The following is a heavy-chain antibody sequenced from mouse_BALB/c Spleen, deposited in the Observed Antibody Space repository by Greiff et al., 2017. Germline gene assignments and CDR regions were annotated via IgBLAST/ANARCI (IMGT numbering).Heavy chain of an antibody. J-gene: IGHJ1*01. V-gene: IGHV5-15*02. CDR2: ISNLAYSI. CDR1: GFTFSDYG. Sequence: EVKLMESGGGLVQPGGSRKLSCAASGFTFSDYGMAWVRQAPGKGPEWVAFISNLAYSIYYADTVTGRFTISRENAKNTLYLEMSSLRSEDTAMYYCARITTATWGYFDVWGAGTTVTVSS. CDR3: ARITTATWGYFDV. D-gene: IGHD1-2*01.